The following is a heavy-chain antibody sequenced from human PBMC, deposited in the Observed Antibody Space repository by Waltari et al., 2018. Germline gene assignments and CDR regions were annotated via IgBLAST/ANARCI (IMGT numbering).Heavy chain of an antibody. J-gene: IGHJ4*02. CDR3: ASTPLFYYDTSGYYF. D-gene: IGHD3-22*01. V-gene: IGHV4-34*01. CDR2: IEHNEDP. Sequence: QVHLQQWGAGPLKPSETLSLTCAVYGGSFRGFYWSWIRQPPGKGLEWIGQIEHNEDPTYNPSLKDRVTISLDTSKRKFSLTLTSVTAADTAVYYCASTPLFYYDTSGYYFWGQGAPVTVSS. CDR1: GGSFRGFY.